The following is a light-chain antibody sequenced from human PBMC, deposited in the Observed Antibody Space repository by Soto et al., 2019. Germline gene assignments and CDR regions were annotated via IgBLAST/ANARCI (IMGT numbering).Light chain of an antibody. CDR1: QRLSSN. J-gene: IGKJ5*01. Sequence: EIVLTQSPVTLSVSQGERVTLSCRASQRLSSNLAWYQQRPGQAPRLLIYGASIRATDIPARFIGSGSGTEFTLTISSLQSEDFAVYYCQQYINWPRTFGQGTRLEIK. CDR3: QQYINWPRT. V-gene: IGKV3-15*01. CDR2: GAS.